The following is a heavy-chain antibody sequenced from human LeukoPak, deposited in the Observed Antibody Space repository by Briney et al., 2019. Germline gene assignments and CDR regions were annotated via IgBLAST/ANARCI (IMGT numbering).Heavy chain of an antibody. CDR3: ASVRVSGYSRCVRRTYDSCAMDV. CDR2: ITHRGSS. V-gene: IGHV4-34*01. Sequence: SQTLSLTCAVDGVSLGGCTWAWIRQPPGRGLEWIGEITHRGSSKYDPTLDRRVTMSLDASKSQFSLDLTSVTAADTAVYYCASVRVSGYSRCVRRTYDSCAMDVWGQGTTVTVSS. CDR1: GVSLGGCT. D-gene: IGHD6-25*01. J-gene: IGHJ6*02.